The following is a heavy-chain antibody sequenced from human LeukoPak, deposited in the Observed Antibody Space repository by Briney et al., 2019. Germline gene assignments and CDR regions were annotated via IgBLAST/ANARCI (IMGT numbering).Heavy chain of an antibody. CDR2: ISYDGSNK. J-gene: IGHJ6*03. Sequence: GSLLLSRASSGFPFSSYAMHWVRQAPGKGLEWVAVISYDGSNKYYADSVKGRFTISRDNSKNTLYLQMNSLRAEDTGVYYCARVVGAAVFYYYYYMDVWGKGTTVTVSS. CDR3: ARVVGAAVFYYYYYMDV. CDR1: GFPFSSYA. V-gene: IGHV3-30*07. D-gene: IGHD2-2*01.